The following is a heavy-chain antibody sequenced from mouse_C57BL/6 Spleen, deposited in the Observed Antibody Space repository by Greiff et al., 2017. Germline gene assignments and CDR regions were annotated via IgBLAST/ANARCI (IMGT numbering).Heavy chain of an antibody. CDR3: AILGTTGPYLNRDY. D-gene: IGHD1-1*01. J-gene: IGHJ2*01. V-gene: IGHV1-53*01. CDR1: GYTFTSYW. CDR2: INPSNGGT. Sequence: QVQLQQPGTELVKPGASVKLSCKASGYTFTSYWMHWVKQRPGQGLEWIGNINPSNGGTYYNEKFKSKATLTVDKSSSTAYMQLSSLTSEDSAVYYCAILGTTGPYLNRDYWGQGTTLTVSS.